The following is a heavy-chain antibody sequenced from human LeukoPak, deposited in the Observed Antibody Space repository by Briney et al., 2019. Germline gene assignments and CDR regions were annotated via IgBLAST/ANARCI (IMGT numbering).Heavy chain of an antibody. Sequence: PGGSLRLSCAASGFTFIIFGMTWVRQAPGKGLEWVSTINGNDDRTYYTDSVKGRFTISRDNSKNTLYLQMSSLRDEDTAVYYCASQFSTAALDIWGQGTLVTVSS. CDR3: ASQFSTAALDI. CDR1: GFTFIIFG. D-gene: IGHD6-6*01. CDR2: INGNDDRT. V-gene: IGHV3-23*01. J-gene: IGHJ3*02.